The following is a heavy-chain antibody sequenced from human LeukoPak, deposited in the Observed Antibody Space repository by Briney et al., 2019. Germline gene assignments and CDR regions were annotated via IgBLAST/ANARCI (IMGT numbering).Heavy chain of an antibody. J-gene: IGHJ5*02. V-gene: IGHV3-7*04. CDR2: INQGDTVT. CDR1: GFPFRSYW. Sequence: GGSLRLSCAASGFPFRSYWMSWVRQAPGKGLEWVANINQGDTVTYYVDSVKGRFTMSRDNAENSLYLQMNSLRAEDTAVYYCARADRGYHYDSSWGQGTLVTVSS. CDR3: ARADRGYHYDSS. D-gene: IGHD3-22*01.